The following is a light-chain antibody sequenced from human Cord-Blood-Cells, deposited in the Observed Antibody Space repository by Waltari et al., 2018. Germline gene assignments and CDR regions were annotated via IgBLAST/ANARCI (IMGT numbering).Light chain of an antibody. CDR2: GAS. CDR3: QQYGSSLIT. CDR1: QSVSSSY. V-gene: IGKV3-20*01. Sequence: EIVLTQSPGTLPLSPGERAPLSCRASQSVSSSYLAWYQQKPGQAPRLLIYGASSRATGIPDRFSGSGSGTDFTLTISRLEPEDFAVYYCQQYGSSLITFGQGTRLEIK. J-gene: IGKJ5*01.